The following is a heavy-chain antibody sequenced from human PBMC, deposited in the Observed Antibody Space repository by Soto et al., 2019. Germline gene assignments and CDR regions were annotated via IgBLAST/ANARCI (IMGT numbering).Heavy chain of an antibody. V-gene: IGHV1-46*03. D-gene: IGHD3-16*01. J-gene: IGHJ3*02. CDR2: INPNGGST. Sequence: QVQLVQSGAEVKKPGASVKISCEASGYSFTSQYVHWVRQAPGQGLEWMGIINPNGGSTTYAQKYPGKAPIPREQSSGKAYLGVASRPSEVQAVYFLGRQPWVRPGGGGTEPLDIWGQGTMVTVAS. CDR1: GYSFTSQY. CDR3: GRQPWVRPGGGGTEPLDI.